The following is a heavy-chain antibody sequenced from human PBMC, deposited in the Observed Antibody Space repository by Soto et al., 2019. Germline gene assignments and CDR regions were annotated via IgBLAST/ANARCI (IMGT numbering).Heavy chain of an antibody. Sequence: TFSSYAMSWVRQAPGKGLEWVSAISGSGGSTYYADSVKGRFTISRDNSKNTLYLQMNSLRAEDTAVYYCAKDRVYSSSWYYFDYWGQGTLVTVSS. V-gene: IGHV3-23*01. D-gene: IGHD6-13*01. CDR1: TFSSYA. J-gene: IGHJ4*02. CDR3: AKDRVYSSSWYYFDY. CDR2: ISGSGGST.